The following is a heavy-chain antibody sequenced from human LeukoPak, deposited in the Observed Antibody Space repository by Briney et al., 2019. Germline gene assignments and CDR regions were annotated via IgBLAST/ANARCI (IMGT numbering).Heavy chain of an antibody. CDR2: IKQAGSDK. CDR1: GFTVSSNY. V-gene: IGHV3-7*01. CDR3: ARVVQGRVAAASNYYFDY. J-gene: IGHJ4*02. D-gene: IGHD6-13*01. Sequence: PGGSLRLSCAASGFTVSSNYMSWVRQAPGKGLEWVANIKQAGSDKYYVDSVKGRSTISRDNAKNSLYLQMNSLRAEDTAVYYCARVVQGRVAAASNYYFDYWGQGTLVTVSS.